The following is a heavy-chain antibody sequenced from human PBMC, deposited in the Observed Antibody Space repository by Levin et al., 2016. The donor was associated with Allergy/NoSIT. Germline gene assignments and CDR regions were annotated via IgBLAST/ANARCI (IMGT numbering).Heavy chain of an antibody. Sequence: WIRQPPGKGLEWMGRIDPSDSYTNYSPSFQGHVTISADKSISTAYLQWSSLKASDTAMYYCARWGKVEGATSEDYYYYYGMDVWGQGTTVTVSS. D-gene: IGHD1-26*01. J-gene: IGHJ6*02. V-gene: IGHV5-10-1*01. CDR3: ARWGKVEGATSEDYYYYYGMDV. CDR2: IDPSDSYT.